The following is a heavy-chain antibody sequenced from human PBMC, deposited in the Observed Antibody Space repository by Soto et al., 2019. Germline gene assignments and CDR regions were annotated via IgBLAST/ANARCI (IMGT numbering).Heavy chain of an antibody. Sequence: QVQLVESGGGLVNPGGSLRLSCVASGFTFSDYYMTWIRQAPGKGLEWVSHISASGTSIYYADSVKGRFTISRDNANNSLYLHMNRLRVEDTAVYYCARETAFGASGFFDPWGQGTLVTVSS. J-gene: IGHJ5*02. D-gene: IGHD3-16*01. CDR1: GFTFSDYY. V-gene: IGHV3-11*01. CDR2: ISASGTSI. CDR3: ARETAFGASGFFDP.